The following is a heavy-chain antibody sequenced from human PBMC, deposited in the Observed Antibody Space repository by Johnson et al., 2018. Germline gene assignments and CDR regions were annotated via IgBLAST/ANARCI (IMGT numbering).Heavy chain of an antibody. CDR2: ISYDGSNK. CDR1: GLNFRSSG. V-gene: IGHV3-30*03. Sequence: QVQLVESGGGVVQSGKSLRLSCAASGLNFRSSGMHWVRQAPGKGLEWVAVISYDGSNKYYADSVKGRFTISRDNSKNALYLQMNSLRAEDTAVYYCASTFHPSFEFYYYYYLDVWGKGTTVTVSS. D-gene: IGHD2/OR15-2a*01. CDR3: ASTFHPSFEFYYYYYLDV. J-gene: IGHJ6*03.